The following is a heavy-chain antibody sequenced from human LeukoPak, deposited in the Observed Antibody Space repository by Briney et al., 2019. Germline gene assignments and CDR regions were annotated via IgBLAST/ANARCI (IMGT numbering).Heavy chain of an antibody. V-gene: IGHV4-59*08. CDR2: IYYSGST. CDR3: GRYSYGDYANYYYGMDV. CDR1: GGSISSYY. D-gene: IGHD4-17*01. Sequence: SETLSLTCTVSGGSISSYYWSWIRQPPGKGLEWIGYIYYSGSTNYNPSLKSRVTISVDTSKNQFSLKLSSVTAADTAVYYCGRYSYGDYANYYYGMDVWGQGTTVTVSS. J-gene: IGHJ6*02.